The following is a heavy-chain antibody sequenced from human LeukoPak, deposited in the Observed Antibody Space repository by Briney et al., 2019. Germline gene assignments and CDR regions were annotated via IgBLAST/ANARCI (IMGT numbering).Heavy chain of an antibody. Sequence: GGSLRLSCAASGFIYSSFWMSWVRQAPGKGLEWVANIEPDGSGKNYVDSVRGRFTISRDNAKNSLYLQMNSVRVEDSAVYYCARSLWPEDYWGQGTLVTVSA. CDR2: IEPDGSGK. D-gene: IGHD2-21*01. V-gene: IGHV3-7*01. CDR1: GFIYSSFW. J-gene: IGHJ4*02. CDR3: ARSLWPEDY.